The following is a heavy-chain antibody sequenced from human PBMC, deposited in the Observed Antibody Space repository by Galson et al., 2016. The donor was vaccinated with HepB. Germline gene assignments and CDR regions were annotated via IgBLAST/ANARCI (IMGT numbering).Heavy chain of an antibody. CDR2: ISWNIGTI. J-gene: IGHJ4*02. CDR1: GFNFDEYA. D-gene: IGHD3-10*01. Sequence: SLRLSCAASGFNFDEYAMHWVRQSPGKGLEWVSGISWNIGTIGYADSVKGRFTISRDNAKNSLDLQMNSLRAEDSALYYCVSSGSYHGHFDSWGQGILVTVSS. V-gene: IGHV3-9*01. CDR3: VSSGSYHGHFDS.